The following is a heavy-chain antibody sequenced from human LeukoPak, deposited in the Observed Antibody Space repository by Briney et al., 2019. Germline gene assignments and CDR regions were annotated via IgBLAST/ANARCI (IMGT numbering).Heavy chain of an antibody. CDR3: ARDKSSSWYYYYYYMDV. CDR1: GFTFSSYW. D-gene: IGHD6-13*01. V-gene: IGHV3-7*01. Sequence: PGGSLRLSCAASGFTFSSYWMSWVRQAPGKGLEWVANIKQDGSEKYYVDSVKGRFTISRDNAKNSLYLQMNSLRAEDTAVYYCARDKSSSWYYYYYYMDVWGKGTTVTVFS. J-gene: IGHJ6*03. CDR2: IKQDGSEK.